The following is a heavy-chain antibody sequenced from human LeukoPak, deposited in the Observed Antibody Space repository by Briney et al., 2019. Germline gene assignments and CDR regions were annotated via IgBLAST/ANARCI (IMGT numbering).Heavy chain of an antibody. Sequence: GGSLRLSCAASGFTFSDYYMSRIRQAPGKGLEWVSYISSSGSTIYYADSVKGRFTISRDNAKNSLYLQMNSLRAEDTAVYYCAILGWQQLLDPFDYWGQGTLVTVSS. CDR2: ISSSGSTI. D-gene: IGHD2-15*01. J-gene: IGHJ4*02. V-gene: IGHV3-11*01. CDR3: AILGWQQLLDPFDY. CDR1: GFTFSDYY.